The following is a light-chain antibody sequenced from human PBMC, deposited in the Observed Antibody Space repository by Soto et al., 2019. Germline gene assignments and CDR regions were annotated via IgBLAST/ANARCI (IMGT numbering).Light chain of an antibody. Sequence: QSVLTQPPSASRTPGQRVTISCSGSSSYIGSNPVDWHQQLPGTAPKVLIYSNNQRPAGVPARFSGSKAGTSASLAISGLQSEDETDYYCAAWDDSLNGVVFGGGTKLTVL. J-gene: IGLJ2*01. CDR1: SSYIGSNP. V-gene: IGLV1-44*01. CDR2: SNN. CDR3: AAWDDSLNGVV.